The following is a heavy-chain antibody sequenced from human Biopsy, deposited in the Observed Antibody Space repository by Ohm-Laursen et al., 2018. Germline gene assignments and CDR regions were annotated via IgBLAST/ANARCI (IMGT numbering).Heavy chain of an antibody. J-gene: IGHJ4*02. CDR3: ARLTRSTPTTGV. CDR1: GYIFTGYY. V-gene: IGHV1-2*02. CDR2: LNTNSGDT. D-gene: IGHD2-8*01. Sequence: SVKVSCKASGYIFTGYYMPWVRQAPGQGLEWMGWLNTNSGDTEYAENFQGRVTMTRDTSISTAYMELSRLRSDDTAVYYCARLTRSTPTTGVWGQGTLVTVSS.